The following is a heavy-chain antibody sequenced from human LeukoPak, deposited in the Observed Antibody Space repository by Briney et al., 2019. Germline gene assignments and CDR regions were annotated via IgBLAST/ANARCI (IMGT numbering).Heavy chain of an antibody. J-gene: IGHJ3*02. V-gene: IGHV1-18*01. D-gene: IGHD3-3*01. CDR1: GYTFTSYG. Sequence: GASVKVSCKASGYTFTSYGISWVRQAPGQGLEWMGWISAYNGNTNYAQKLQGRVTMTTDTSTSTAYMELRGLRSDDTAVYYCARGLIWEWLSDAFDIWGQGTMVTVSS. CDR3: ARGLIWEWLSDAFDI. CDR2: ISAYNGNT.